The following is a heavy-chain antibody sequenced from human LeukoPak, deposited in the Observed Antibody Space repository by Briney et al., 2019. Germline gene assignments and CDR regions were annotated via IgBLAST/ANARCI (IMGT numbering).Heavy chain of an antibody. CDR3: AKEGMRYCSGGSCRYSDY. Sequence: GGTLRLSCAASGFTFSSYGMSWVRQAPGKELEWVSAISGSGGSTYYADSVKGRFTISRDNSKNTLYLQMNSLRAEDTAVYYCAKEGMRYCSGGSCRYSDYWGQGTLVTVSS. J-gene: IGHJ4*02. CDR1: GFTFSSYG. V-gene: IGHV3-23*01. D-gene: IGHD2-15*01. CDR2: ISGSGGST.